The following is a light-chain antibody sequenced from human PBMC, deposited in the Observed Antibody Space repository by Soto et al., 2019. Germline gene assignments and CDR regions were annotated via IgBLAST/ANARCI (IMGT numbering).Light chain of an antibody. V-gene: IGKV1-6*01. CDR2: GAS. J-gene: IGKJ1*01. Sequence: LHMTLALSSLAASVVDRVTISFRASQGVGNACGWCPQKPGKRPKVVIYGASHLQSGGPQRFSGSGSGTDFNLAISSLQPEDSATYYCLQDINYPWTFGQGTKVDI. CDR3: LQDINYPWT. CDR1: QGVGNA.